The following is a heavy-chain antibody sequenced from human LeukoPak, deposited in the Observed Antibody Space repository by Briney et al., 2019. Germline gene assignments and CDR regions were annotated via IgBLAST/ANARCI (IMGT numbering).Heavy chain of an antibody. J-gene: IGHJ4*02. CDR2: IIPIFGTA. D-gene: IGHD6-13*01. CDR1: GGTFSSYA. Sequence: SVKVSCKASGGTFSSYAISWVRQAPGQGLEWMGGIIPIFGTANYAQKFQGRVTITADKSTSTAYMELSSLRSEDTAVYYCASGHSSSWYYFDYWGQGTLVTVSS. CDR3: ASGHSSSWYYFDY. V-gene: IGHV1-69*06.